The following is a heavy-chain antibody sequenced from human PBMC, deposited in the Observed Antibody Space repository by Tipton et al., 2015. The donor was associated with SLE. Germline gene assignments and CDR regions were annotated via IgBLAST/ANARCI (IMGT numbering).Heavy chain of an antibody. CDR1: GFTFSSYA. D-gene: IGHD3-22*01. J-gene: IGHJ6*02. CDR2: INSNGGST. CDR3: VKDAHVYYDTSGYYSLYYYGIDV. V-gene: IGHV3-64D*08. Sequence: SLRLSCSASGFTFSSYAMHWVRQTPGKGLEYVSAINSNGGSTYYADSVKGRFTISRDNSKNSLYLQMSSLRAEDTAVYYCVKDAHVYYDTSGYYSLYYYGIDVWGQGTTVTVS.